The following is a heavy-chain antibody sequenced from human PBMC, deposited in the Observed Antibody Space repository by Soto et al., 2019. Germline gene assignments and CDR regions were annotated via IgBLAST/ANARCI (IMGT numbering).Heavy chain of an antibody. Sequence: PSETLSLTCTVSGGSISSYYWSWIRQPPGKGLEWIGYIYYSGSTNYNPSLKSRVTISVDTSKNQFSLKLSSVTAADTAVYYCARMYANKIDAFDIWGQGTMVTVSS. CDR1: GGSISSYY. CDR2: IYYSGST. D-gene: IGHD2-8*01. V-gene: IGHV4-59*01. CDR3: ARMYANKIDAFDI. J-gene: IGHJ3*02.